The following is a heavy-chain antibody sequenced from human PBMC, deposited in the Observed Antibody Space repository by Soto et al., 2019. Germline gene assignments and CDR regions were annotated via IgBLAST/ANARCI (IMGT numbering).Heavy chain of an antibody. V-gene: IGHV5-51*01. CDR1: GYSFASHW. CDR2: IYPGDSDT. D-gene: IGHD1-26*01. J-gene: IGHJ4*02. CDR3: ARYSGSYWHYLDF. Sequence: GESLKISCKGSGYSFASHWVAWVRQMPEKGLEWIGTIYPGDSDTKYSSAFRGHVTISADTSVSTVYLQWRSLEATDSAIYYCARYSGSYWHYLDFWGQGTLVTGSS.